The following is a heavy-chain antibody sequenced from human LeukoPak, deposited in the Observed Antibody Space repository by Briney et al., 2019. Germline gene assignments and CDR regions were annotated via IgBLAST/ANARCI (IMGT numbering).Heavy chain of an antibody. D-gene: IGHD3-3*01. CDR1: GFTFSSYW. Sequence: GGSLRLSCAASGFTFSSYWMNWVRRAPGKGLVWVSRIDTDGSSTTYADSVKGRFTISRDNAKNTLYLQMNSLRAEDTAVYYCARGFTIFGVVNDGFDIWGQGTKVTVSS. CDR2: IDTDGSST. V-gene: IGHV3-74*01. J-gene: IGHJ3*02. CDR3: ARGFTIFGVVNDGFDI.